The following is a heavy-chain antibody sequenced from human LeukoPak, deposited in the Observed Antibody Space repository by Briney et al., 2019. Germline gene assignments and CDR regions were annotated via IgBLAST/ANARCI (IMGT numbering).Heavy chain of an antibody. CDR3: ARETGVVNYYYYYGMDV. D-gene: IGHD3-3*01. CDR2: IKQDGSEK. J-gene: IGHJ6*02. V-gene: IGHV3-7*01. CDR1: GFTFSSYW. Sequence: GGSLRLSCAASGFTFSSYWMSWVRQAPGKGLEWVASIKQDGSEKYYVDSVKGRFTISRDNAKNSLYLQMNSLRAEDTAVYYCARETGVVNYYYYYGMDVWGQGTTVTVSS.